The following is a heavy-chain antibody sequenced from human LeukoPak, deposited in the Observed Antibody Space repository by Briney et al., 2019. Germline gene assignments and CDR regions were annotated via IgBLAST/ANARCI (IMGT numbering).Heavy chain of an antibody. CDR3: ATSTVTTSYNYYYYYMHV. Sequence: PGGSLRLSCAASGFTFSSYGMHWVRQAPGKGLEWVAFIRYDGSNKYYADSVKGRFTISRDNSKNTLYLQMNSLRPEDTAVYYCATSTVTTSYNYYYYYMHVWGKGTTVTVSS. J-gene: IGHJ6*03. CDR2: IRYDGSNK. CDR1: GFTFSSYG. D-gene: IGHD4-11*01. V-gene: IGHV3-30*02.